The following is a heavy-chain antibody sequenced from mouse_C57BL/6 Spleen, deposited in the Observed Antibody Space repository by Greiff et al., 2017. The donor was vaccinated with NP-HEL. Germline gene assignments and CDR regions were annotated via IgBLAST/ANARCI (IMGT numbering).Heavy chain of an antibody. CDR2: ISSGSSTI. CDR3: ARRVYYFDY. CDR1: GFTFSDYG. J-gene: IGHJ2*01. V-gene: IGHV5-17*01. Sequence: EVMLVESGGGLVKPGGSLKLSCAASGFTFSDYGMHWVRQAPEKGLAWVAYISSGSSTIYYADTVKGRFTISRDNAKNTLFLQMTSLRSEDTAMYYCARRVYYFDYWGQGTTLTVSS.